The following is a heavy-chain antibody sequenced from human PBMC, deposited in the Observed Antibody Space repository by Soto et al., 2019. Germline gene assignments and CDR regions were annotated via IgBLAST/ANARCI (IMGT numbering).Heavy chain of an antibody. CDR1: GESISSSSYS. CDR3: ARQRTTVVSQAYFDH. D-gene: IGHD2-8*02. V-gene: IGHV4-39*01. CDR2: IYYSGRT. Sequence: SDTMSLTCIVSGESISSSSYSWGWIRQPPGKGLEWIGSIYYSGRTYYNPSFKSRVTISIDTSKNQFSLKLSSVTATDTAVYYCARQRTTVVSQAYFDHWGQGALVTVSS. J-gene: IGHJ4*02.